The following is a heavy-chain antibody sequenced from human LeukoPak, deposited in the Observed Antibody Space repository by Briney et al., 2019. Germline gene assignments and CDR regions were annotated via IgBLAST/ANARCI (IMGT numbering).Heavy chain of an antibody. V-gene: IGHV1-18*01. CDR1: GYTFTSYG. D-gene: IGHD6-13*01. J-gene: IGHJ6*03. CDR3: ARWFYSSSWVYYYYYMDV. CDR2: ISAYNGNT. Sequence: ASVKVSCKASGYTFTSYGISWVRQAPGQGLEWMGWISAYNGNTNYAQKLQGRVTMTTDTSTSTAYMELRSLRSDDTAVYYCARWFYSSSWVYYYYYMDVWGKGTTVTISS.